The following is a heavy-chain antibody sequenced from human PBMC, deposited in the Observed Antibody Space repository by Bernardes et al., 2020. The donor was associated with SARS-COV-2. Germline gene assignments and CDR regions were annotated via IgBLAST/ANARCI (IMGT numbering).Heavy chain of an antibody. J-gene: IGHJ4*02. CDR2: ITPSGNTI. V-gene: IGHV3-48*03. Sequence: LRFPCPPSAVTFSSYDFIWVRQAPGKGQEWVSYITPSGNTIYNADSAKCRFTISRDNAKNSLFLHMHSLRGQDTAIYYCSREGRDPGYNFDYWGQGTLVTVSS. CDR1: AVTFSSYD. D-gene: IGHD1-1*01. CDR3: SREGRDPGYNFDY.